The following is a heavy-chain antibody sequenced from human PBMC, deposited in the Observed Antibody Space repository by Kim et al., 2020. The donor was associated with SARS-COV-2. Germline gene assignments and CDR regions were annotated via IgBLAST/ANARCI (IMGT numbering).Heavy chain of an antibody. CDR1: GFTFSDYY. CDR3: ARVGYDYVWGSYRDYHYYYGMDV. Sequence: GGSLRLSCAASGFTFSDYYMSWIRQAPGKGLEWVSYISSSSSYTNYADSVKGRFTISRDNANNSLYLQMNSLRAEDTAVYYCARVGYDYVWGSYRDYHYYYGMDVWGQGTTVTVSS. D-gene: IGHD3-16*02. CDR2: ISSSSSYT. V-gene: IGHV3-11*05. J-gene: IGHJ6*02.